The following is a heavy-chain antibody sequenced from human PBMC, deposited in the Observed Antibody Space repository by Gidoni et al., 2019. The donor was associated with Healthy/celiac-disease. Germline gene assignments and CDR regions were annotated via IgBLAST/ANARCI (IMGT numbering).Heavy chain of an antibody. CDR1: GYTFTSYY. Sequence: AEVKKPGASVKVSCKASGYTFTSYYMHWVRQAPGQGLEWMGIINPSGGRTSYAQKFQGRVTMTRDTSTSTVYMELSSLRSEDTAVYYCARGGIADYGDYDQGVFDYWGQGTLVTVSS. V-gene: IGHV1-46*01. D-gene: IGHD4-17*01. J-gene: IGHJ4*02. CDR3: ARGGIADYGDYDQGVFDY. CDR2: INPSGGRT.